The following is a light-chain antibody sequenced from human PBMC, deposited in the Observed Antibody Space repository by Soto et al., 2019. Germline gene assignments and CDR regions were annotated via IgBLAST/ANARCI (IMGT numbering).Light chain of an antibody. V-gene: IGLV1-51*01. CDR1: RSNIGRNY. Sequence: QSVLTQPPSVSAAPGQKVTISCSGSRSNIGRNYVSWYQHVPGTAPKLLIYDADKRPSGIPDRFSGYKSGASATLGITGLQTGDEADYYCGAWDSSLTTYAFGTGTKLTVL. CDR2: DAD. CDR3: GAWDSSLTTYA. J-gene: IGLJ1*01.